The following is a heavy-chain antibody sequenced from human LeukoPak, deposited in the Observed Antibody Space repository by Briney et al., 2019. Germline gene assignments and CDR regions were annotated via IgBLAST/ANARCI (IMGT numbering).Heavy chain of an antibody. J-gene: IGHJ4*02. D-gene: IGHD2-2*01. V-gene: IGHV1-46*01. Sequence: ASVKVSCKTGGFTFIGNYLHWVRQAPGQGLEWVGMINPNGGHTDYAQNFQDRVTMTRDMSTSTVYMELSSLRSEDTAVFYCARSKDNRGYDVRHLDYWGQRTLVTVSS. CDR3: ARSKDNRGYDVRHLDY. CDR2: INPNGGHT. CDR1: GFTFIGNY.